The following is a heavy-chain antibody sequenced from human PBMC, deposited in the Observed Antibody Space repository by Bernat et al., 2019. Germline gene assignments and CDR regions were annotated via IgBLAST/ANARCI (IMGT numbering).Heavy chain of an antibody. CDR3: AKEVATIIQGGFDY. J-gene: IGHJ4*02. V-gene: IGHV3-23*04. CDR2: ISTSGGST. Sequence: EVQVVESGGGLVQPGGSLRLSCAASGFTFSNYAMSWVRQAPGKGLEWVSAISTSGGSTYSADSVRGRFTISRDNSKNTLYLQMESLRTEGTALYHCAKEVATIIQGGFDYWGQGILVTVSS. D-gene: IGHD3-3*01. CDR1: GFTFSNYA.